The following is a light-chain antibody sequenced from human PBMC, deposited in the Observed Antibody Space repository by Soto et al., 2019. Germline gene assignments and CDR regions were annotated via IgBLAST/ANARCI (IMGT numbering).Light chain of an antibody. V-gene: IGLV2-14*01. CDR2: EVS. Sequence: QSALTQPASVSGSPGQSITISCTGTSSDVGGYNYVSWYQQHPGKAPKLVIYEVSNRPSGVSNRFSGSKYGNTASLTISGLQDEDEADYYCSSYTSINTRVFGTGTKAPS. CDR3: SSYTSINTRV. CDR1: SSDVGGYNY. J-gene: IGLJ1*01.